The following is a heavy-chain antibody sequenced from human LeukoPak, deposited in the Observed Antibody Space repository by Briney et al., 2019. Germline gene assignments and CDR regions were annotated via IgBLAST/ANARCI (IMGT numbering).Heavy chain of an antibody. J-gene: IGHJ1*01. D-gene: IGHD3-22*01. V-gene: IGHV3-49*04. Sequence: GGSLRLSCTTSGFTFGDYAMTWVRQAPGKGLEWGGFIRSKAYGGATEYAASVKGRFTISRDDSKIIAYLQMNSLKTEDTAVYYCTRDIKPDYYDSSGVEYFQHWGQGTLVTVSS. CDR2: IRSKAYGGAT. CDR3: TRDIKPDYYDSSGVEYFQH. CDR1: GFTFGDYA.